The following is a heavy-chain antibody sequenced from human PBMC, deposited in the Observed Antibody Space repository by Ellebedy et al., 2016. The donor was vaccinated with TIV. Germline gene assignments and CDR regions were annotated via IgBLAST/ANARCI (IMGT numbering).Heavy chain of an antibody. CDR1: GFTFSSYA. CDR2: ISYDGSNK. CDR3: ARDTGLYYGSSGFDF. V-gene: IGHV3-30-3*01. J-gene: IGHJ4*02. D-gene: IGHD3-22*01. Sequence: GESLKISCAASGFTFSSYAMHWVRQAPGKGLEWVAVISYDGSNKHYADSVKGRFTISRDNSRNTLYLQMNSLRAEDTAVYYCARDTGLYYGSSGFDFWGQGTLVIVSS.